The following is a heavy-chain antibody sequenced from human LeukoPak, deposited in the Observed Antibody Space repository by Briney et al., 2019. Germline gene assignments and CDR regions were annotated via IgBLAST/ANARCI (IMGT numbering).Heavy chain of an antibody. CDR2: ISAYNGNT. Sequence: ASVKVSRKASGYTFTSYGISWVRQAPGQGLEWMGWISAYNGNTDYAQKVQGRVTMTTDTSTSTAYMELRSLKSDDTAVYYCARGDYRISRDYFDYWGQGTLVTVSS. V-gene: IGHV1-18*01. J-gene: IGHJ4*02. CDR3: ARGDYRISRDYFDY. D-gene: IGHD5-12*01. CDR1: GYTFTSYG.